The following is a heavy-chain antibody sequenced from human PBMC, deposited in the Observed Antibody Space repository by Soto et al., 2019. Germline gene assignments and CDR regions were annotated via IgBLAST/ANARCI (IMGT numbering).Heavy chain of an antibody. D-gene: IGHD6-19*01. J-gene: IGHJ5*02. CDR1: GGSISSYY. CDR2: IYTSGST. CDR3: AREVPAVAGGWFDP. Sequence: SETLSLTCTFSGGSISSYYWSWIRQPAGKGLEWIGRIYTSGSTNYNPSLKSRVTMSVDTSKNQCSLKLSSVTAADTAVYYWAREVPAVAGGWFDPCGPGNMVRVS. V-gene: IGHV4-4*07.